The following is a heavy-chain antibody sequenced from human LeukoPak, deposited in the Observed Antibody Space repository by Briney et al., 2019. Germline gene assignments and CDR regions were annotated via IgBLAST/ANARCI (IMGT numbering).Heavy chain of an antibody. CDR2: INPSGGST. D-gene: IGHD6-19*01. V-gene: IGHV1-46*01. Sequence: ASVKVSCKASGYTFTSYSMHWVRQAPGQGLEWMGIINPSGGSTSFAQKFQGRVTMTRDMSTSTVYMELSSLRSEDTAVYYCARGLVEGIAVESYYYYYYMDVWGKGTTVTISS. CDR1: GYTFTSYS. CDR3: ARGLVEGIAVESYYYYYYMDV. J-gene: IGHJ6*03.